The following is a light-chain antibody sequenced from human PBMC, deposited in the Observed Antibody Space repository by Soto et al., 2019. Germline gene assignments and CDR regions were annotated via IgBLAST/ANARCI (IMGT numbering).Light chain of an antibody. J-gene: IGKJ1*01. CDR1: QSVSSTY. Sequence: EIVLTQSPGTLYLSPGERATLSCRASQSVSSTYFAWYQQKPGQAPRLLIYGASTRATGIPDRFSGSGSGTDFTLNISRLEPEDFAVYYCQHYGSSLWTFGQGTKVGIK. CDR3: QHYGSSLWT. V-gene: IGKV3-20*01. CDR2: GAS.